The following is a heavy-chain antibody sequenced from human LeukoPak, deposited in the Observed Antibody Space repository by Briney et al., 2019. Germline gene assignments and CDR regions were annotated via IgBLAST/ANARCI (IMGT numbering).Heavy chain of an antibody. J-gene: IGHJ5*02. V-gene: IGHV1-2*02. CDR1: GYTFTSYD. CDR3: ARAASYYYDSSGYYAYNWFDP. CDR2: INPNSGGT. D-gene: IGHD3-22*01. Sequence: ASVKVSCKASGYTFTSYDINWVRQATGQGLEWMGWINPNSGGTNYAQKFQGRVTMTRDTSISTAYMELSRLRSDDTAVYYCARAASYYYDSSGYYAYNWFDPWGQGTLVTVSS.